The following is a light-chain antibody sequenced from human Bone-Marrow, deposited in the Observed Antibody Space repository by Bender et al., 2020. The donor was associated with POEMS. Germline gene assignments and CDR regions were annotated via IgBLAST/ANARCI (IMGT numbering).Light chain of an antibody. CDR2: EDT. Sequence: QSALTQPPSASGSPGQSVTISCTGTSDDIGLYDLVSWHQQNPGKAPKLIIYEDTKRPSGVSNRFSGSKSGNTASLTISGLQAEDEADYFCSSYTSSTTWVFGGGTKVSVL. CDR1: SDDIGLYDL. V-gene: IGLV2-14*02. CDR3: SSYTSSTTWV. J-gene: IGLJ3*02.